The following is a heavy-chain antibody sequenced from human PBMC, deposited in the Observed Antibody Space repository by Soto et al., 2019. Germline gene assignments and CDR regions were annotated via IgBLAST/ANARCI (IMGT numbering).Heavy chain of an antibody. CDR1: GFTFESCA. D-gene: IGHD6-19*01. J-gene: IGHJ1*01. V-gene: IGHV3-23*01. CDR3: AERRPSRGYSYDV. Sequence: EVQLLESGGGLVQPGGSLRLSCAASGFTFESCAMSWVRQAPGKGLEWVVGISGSGSSTHYAHSVEGRFTISRDNSKKTMYLQKKSVRGADTAVYYCAERRPSRGYSYDVWGQGTLVTVSS. CDR2: ISGSGSST.